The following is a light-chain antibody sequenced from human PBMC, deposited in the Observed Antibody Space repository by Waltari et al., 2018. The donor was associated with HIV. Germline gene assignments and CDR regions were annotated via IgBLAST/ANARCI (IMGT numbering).Light chain of an antibody. Sequence: QSALTQPASVSGNPGQSVTITCTGTDIDIGNYNLVSWFQRHPGKAPKLLIYDVSKRPSGVSSRFSGSKSGYFASLTISGLLTEDESSYYCLTYVSKTSTWQFGGGTYLTV. V-gene: IGLV2-23*02. CDR1: DIDIGNYNL. J-gene: IGLJ3*02. CDR2: DVS. CDR3: LTYVSKTSTWQ.